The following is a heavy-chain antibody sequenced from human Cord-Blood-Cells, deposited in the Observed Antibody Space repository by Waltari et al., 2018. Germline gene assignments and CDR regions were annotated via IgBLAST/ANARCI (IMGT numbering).Heavy chain of an antibody. J-gene: IGHJ4*02. CDR3: TRFRLNNFDY. Sequence: EVQLVESGGGLVQPGGSLKLSCAASGFTFSGSAMHWVRQASGKGLGWVGRIRSQANSYATAYAASVKGRFTISRDDSKNTAYLQMNSLKTEDTAVYYCTRFRLNNFDYWGQGTLVTVSS. D-gene: IGHD3-9*01. CDR1: GFTFSGSA. V-gene: IGHV3-73*02. CDR2: IRSQANSYAT.